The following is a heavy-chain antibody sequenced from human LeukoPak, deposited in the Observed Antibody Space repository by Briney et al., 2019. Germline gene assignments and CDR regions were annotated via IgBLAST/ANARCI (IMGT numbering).Heavy chain of an antibody. D-gene: IGHD7-27*01. CDR1: GYTFTSYD. CDR2: MSPNSGNT. J-gene: IGHJ4*02. Sequence: ASVKVSCKASGYTFTSYDINWVRQATGQGPEWMGWMSPNSGNTGYAQKFQGRVTMTRSTSMSTAYMELSSLRSEDTAVYYCARGPPNWGYDYWGQGTLVTVSS. V-gene: IGHV1-8*01. CDR3: ARGPPNWGYDY.